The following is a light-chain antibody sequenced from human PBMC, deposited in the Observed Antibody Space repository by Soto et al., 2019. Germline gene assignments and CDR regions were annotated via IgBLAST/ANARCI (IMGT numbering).Light chain of an antibody. Sequence: IVLTQSPCTLSSSVGERATISCRASQSVSSSYLAWYQQKPGQAPRLLIYGASSRATGIPDRFSGSGSGTDFTLTISRLEPEDFAVYYCQQYGSSPPTFGQGTKVDI. CDR3: QQYGSSPPT. CDR2: GAS. CDR1: QSVSSSY. V-gene: IGKV3-20*01. J-gene: IGKJ1*01.